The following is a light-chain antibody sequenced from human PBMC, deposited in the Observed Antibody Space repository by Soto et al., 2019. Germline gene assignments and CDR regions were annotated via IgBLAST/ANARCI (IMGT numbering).Light chain of an antibody. V-gene: IGKV3-11*01. CDR2: DAS. CDR1: QNVSTY. J-gene: IGKJ3*01. Sequence: EIVLTQSPATLSLSPGERATLSCRASQNVSTYLAWYQQKPGQAPRLLIYDASNRATGIPARFSGSGSETDFPLTISSLEPEDFAVYYCQQRTNWLTFGPGTKVDIK. CDR3: QQRTNWLT.